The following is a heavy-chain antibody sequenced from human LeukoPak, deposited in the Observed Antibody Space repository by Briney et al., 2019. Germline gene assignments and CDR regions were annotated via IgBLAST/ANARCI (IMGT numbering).Heavy chain of an antibody. D-gene: IGHD2-2*01. CDR1: GYTFISYG. V-gene: IGHV1-18*01. Sequence: ASVKVSCKASGYTFISYGISWVRQAPGQGLEWMGWISAYNGNTNYAQKLQGRVTMTTDTSTSTAYMELRSLRSDDTAVYYCARERVVPAASGYYYYGMDVWGQGTTVTVSS. J-gene: IGHJ6*02. CDR2: ISAYNGNT. CDR3: ARERVVPAASGYYYYGMDV.